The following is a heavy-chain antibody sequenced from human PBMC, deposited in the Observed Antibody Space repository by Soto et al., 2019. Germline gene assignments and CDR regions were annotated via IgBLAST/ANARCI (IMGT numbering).Heavy chain of an antibody. CDR3: ARGSISGDEFDY. CDR2: INHSGST. D-gene: IGHD1-20*01. V-gene: IGHV4-34*01. Sequence: QVQLQQWGAGLLKPSETLSLTCAVYGGSFSGYYWSWIRQPPGKGLEWIGEINHSGSTNYNPSLKSQVTISVDTSKNQFSLKLSSVTAADTAVYYCARGSISGDEFDYWGQGTLVTVSS. J-gene: IGHJ4*02. CDR1: GGSFSGYY.